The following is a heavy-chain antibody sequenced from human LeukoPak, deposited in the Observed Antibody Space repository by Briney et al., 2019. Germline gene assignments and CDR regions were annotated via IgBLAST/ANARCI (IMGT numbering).Heavy chain of an antibody. Sequence: GGSLRLSCAASGFTFSSYEMNWVRQAPGKGLEWVSYISSSGSTIYYADSVKGRFTISRDNAKNSLYLQMNSLRAEDTAVYFCARDFGCSADSCFSGFDYWGQGTLVPSPQ. D-gene: IGHD2-15*01. CDR2: ISSSGSTI. J-gene: IGHJ4*02. V-gene: IGHV3-48*03. CDR3: ARDFGCSADSCFSGFDY. CDR1: GFTFSSYE.